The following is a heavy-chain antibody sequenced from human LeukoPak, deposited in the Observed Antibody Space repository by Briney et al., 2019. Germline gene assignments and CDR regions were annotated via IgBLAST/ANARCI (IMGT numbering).Heavy chain of an antibody. Sequence: GGSLRLSCAASGFTFSTYGMHWVRQAPGKGLEWVAFIRYDGTNKYYAGSVKGRFTISRDNAKNSLYLQMNSLRAEDTAVYYCARDSLWWGYWGQGTLVTVSS. CDR2: IRYDGTNK. V-gene: IGHV3-30*02. D-gene: IGHD2-21*01. CDR1: GFTFSTYG. CDR3: ARDSLWWGY. J-gene: IGHJ4*02.